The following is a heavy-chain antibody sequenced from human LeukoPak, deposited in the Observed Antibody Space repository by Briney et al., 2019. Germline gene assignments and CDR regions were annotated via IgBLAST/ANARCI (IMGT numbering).Heavy chain of an antibody. J-gene: IGHJ6*02. CDR3: ARDIVVVPAAIPHYYGMDV. D-gene: IGHD2-2*02. CDR1: GGSIRGYY. Sequence: PSETLSLTCTVSGGSIRGYYWSWIRQPAGKGLEWIGRIYTSGSTNYNPSLKSRVTMSVDTSKNQFSLKLSSVTAADTAVYYCARDIVVVPAAIPHYYGMDVWGQGTTVTVSS. V-gene: IGHV4-4*07. CDR2: IYTSGST.